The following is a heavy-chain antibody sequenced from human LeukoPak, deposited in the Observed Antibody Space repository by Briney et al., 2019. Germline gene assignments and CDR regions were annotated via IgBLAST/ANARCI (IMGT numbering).Heavy chain of an antibody. CDR3: ARVEEGYGSGRRENYYYYYMDV. CDR2: IHYTGST. CDR1: GGSFSGYY. D-gene: IGHD3-10*01. Sequence: SETLSLTCAVYGGSFSGYYWSWIRQPPRKGLEWIGYIHYTGSTNYNPSLKSRVTISVDTSKNQFSLKLSSVTAADTAVYYCARVEEGYGSGRRENYYYYYMDVWGKGTTVTISS. J-gene: IGHJ6*03. V-gene: IGHV4-59*01.